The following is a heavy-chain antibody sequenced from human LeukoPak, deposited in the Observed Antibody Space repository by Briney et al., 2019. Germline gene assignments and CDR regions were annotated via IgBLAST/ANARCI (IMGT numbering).Heavy chain of an antibody. D-gene: IGHD3-16*01. Sequence: GGSLRLSCAASGFTFSSYSMNWVRQAPGKGLEWVSFISSSSSYIYYADSVKGRFTISRDNAKNSLYLQMNSLRAEDTAVYYCARPMRGLAFDIWGQGTMVTVSS. V-gene: IGHV3-21*01. CDR2: ISSSSSYI. J-gene: IGHJ3*02. CDR1: GFTFSSYS. CDR3: ARPMRGLAFDI.